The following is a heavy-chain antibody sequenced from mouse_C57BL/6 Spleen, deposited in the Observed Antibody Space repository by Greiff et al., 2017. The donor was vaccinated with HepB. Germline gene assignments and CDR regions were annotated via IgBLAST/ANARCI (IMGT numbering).Heavy chain of an antibody. D-gene: IGHD1-1*01. CDR2: IHPNSGST. Sequence: QVQLQQPGAELVKPGASVKLSCKASGYTFTSYWMHWVKQRPGQGLEWIGMIHPNSGSTNYNEKFKSKATLTVDKSSSTAYMQLSSLTSEDAAVYYCAREGTTVFDYWGQGTTLTVSS. J-gene: IGHJ2*01. CDR3: AREGTTVFDY. V-gene: IGHV1-64*01. CDR1: GYTFTSYW.